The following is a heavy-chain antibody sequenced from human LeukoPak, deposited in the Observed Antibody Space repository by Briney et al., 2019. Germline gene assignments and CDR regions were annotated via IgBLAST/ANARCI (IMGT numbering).Heavy chain of an antibody. CDR2: MRSKANSYAT. Sequence: GGSLRLSCAASGFTFSGSAMHWVRQASGKGLEWVGRMRSKANSYATAYAASVKGRFTISRDDSKNTAYLQMNSLKTEDTAVYYCTRPHYDSSGYYYAFDYWGQGTLVTVSS. D-gene: IGHD3-22*01. V-gene: IGHV3-73*01. J-gene: IGHJ4*02. CDR3: TRPHYDSSGYYYAFDY. CDR1: GFTFSGSA.